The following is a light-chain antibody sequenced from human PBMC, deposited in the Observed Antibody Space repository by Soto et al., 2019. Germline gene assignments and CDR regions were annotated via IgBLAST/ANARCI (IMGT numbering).Light chain of an antibody. CDR2: GAS. V-gene: IGKV3-15*01. Sequence: EIVMTQSPATLSVSPGERATLSCRANQSVSDNLGWYQQKPGQAPRLLIYGASTRATGIPARFSGSGSGTEFTLTISSLQSEDFAVYYCQQYNTWSPLTFGGGTKVETK. CDR3: QQYNTWSPLT. CDR1: QSVSDN. J-gene: IGKJ4*01.